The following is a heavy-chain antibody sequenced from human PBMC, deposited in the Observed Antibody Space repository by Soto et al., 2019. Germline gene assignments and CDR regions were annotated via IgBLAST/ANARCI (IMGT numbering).Heavy chain of an antibody. CDR1: GGTLSSYA. Sequence: SVKVSCKASGGTLSSYAISWLRQAPGQGLEWMGGIIPIFGTANYAQKFQGRVTITADESTSTAYMELSSLRSEDTAVYYCARDSRYCTNGGPGQNCGMDVWGQGTTVTVSS. V-gene: IGHV1-69*13. CDR2: IIPIFGTA. D-gene: IGHD2-8*01. J-gene: IGHJ6*02. CDR3: ARDSRYCTNGGPGQNCGMDV.